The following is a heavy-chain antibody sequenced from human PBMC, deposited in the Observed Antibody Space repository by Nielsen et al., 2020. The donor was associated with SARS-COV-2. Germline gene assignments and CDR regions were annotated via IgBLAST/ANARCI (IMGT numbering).Heavy chain of an antibody. J-gene: IGHJ6*02. CDR3: ARACSGGSCYPGYYGMDV. Sequence: GGSLRLSCAASGFTFSSYAMHWVRQAPGKGLEWVAVISYDGSNKYYADSVKGRFTISRENAKNSLYLQMNSLRAGDTAVYYCARACSGGSCYPGYYGMDVWGQGTTVTVSS. D-gene: IGHD2-15*01. CDR1: GFTFSSYA. CDR2: ISYDGSNK. V-gene: IGHV3-30*14.